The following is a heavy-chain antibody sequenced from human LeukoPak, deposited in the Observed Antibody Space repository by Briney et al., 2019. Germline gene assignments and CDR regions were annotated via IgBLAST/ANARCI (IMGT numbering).Heavy chain of an antibody. D-gene: IGHD2-2*03. V-gene: IGHV3-7*01. CDR1: EFSPTNFW. Sequence: PGGSLRLSCVASEFSPTNFWMTWVRRAPGRGLEWVAHIKLDGTVTFYVDSVRGRFTISTDNAKNSLYLQLISLRAEDTAVYYCATFVGIVSGTYTVPGGLLVWGKGTTVTVSS. CDR3: ATFVGIVSGTYTVPGGLLV. J-gene: IGHJ6*04. CDR2: IKLDGTVT.